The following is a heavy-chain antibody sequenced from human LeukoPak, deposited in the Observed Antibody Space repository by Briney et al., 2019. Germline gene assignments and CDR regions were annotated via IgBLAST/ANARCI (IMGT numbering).Heavy chain of an antibody. CDR2: VSGSGSTV. CDR1: GFTFSDHI. CDR3: VRQFAS. V-gene: IGHV3-48*01. Sequence: GGSLRLSCAASGFTFSDHIMNWVRQLPGKRLEWVAYVSGSGSTVYYADSVKGRFTISRDNGKSSLYLQMNGLRVEDTALYYCVRQFASWGQVTLVTVSS. J-gene: IGHJ4*02.